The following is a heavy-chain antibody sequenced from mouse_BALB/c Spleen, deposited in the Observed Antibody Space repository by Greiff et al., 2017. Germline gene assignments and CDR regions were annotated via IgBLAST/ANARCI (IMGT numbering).Heavy chain of an antibody. CDR1: GYTFTSYW. J-gene: IGHJ4*01. CDR3: TRGYRRDYAMDY. CDR2: IYPGNSDT. V-gene: IGHV1-5*01. Sequence: VQLQQSGTVLARPGASVKMSCKASGYTFTSYWMHWVKQRPGQGLEWIGAIYPGNSDTSYNQKFKGKAKLTAVTSTSTAYMELSSLTNEDSAVYYCTRGYRRDYAMDYWGQGTSVTVSS. D-gene: IGHD2-14*01.